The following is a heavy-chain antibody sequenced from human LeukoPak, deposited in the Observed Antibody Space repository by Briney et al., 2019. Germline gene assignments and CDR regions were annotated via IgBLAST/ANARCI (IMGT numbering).Heavy chain of an antibody. J-gene: IGHJ5*02. D-gene: IGHD3-22*01. CDR2: IDSDGGT. Sequence: GGSLRLSCAASGFTFRNYWMHWVRQAPGKGLAWVSRIDSDGGTSYADSVKGRFIISRDDAKNTLYLQMSSLGVEDTAVYYCAGRYYDGSGSFPFGPWGQGTLVTVSS. CDR3: AGRYYDGSGSFPFGP. V-gene: IGHV3-74*01. CDR1: GFTFRNYW.